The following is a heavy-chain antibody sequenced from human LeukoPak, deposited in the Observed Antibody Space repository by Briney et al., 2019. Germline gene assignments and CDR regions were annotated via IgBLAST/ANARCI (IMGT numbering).Heavy chain of an antibody. J-gene: IGHJ4*02. D-gene: IGHD6-13*01. CDR3: ARSLRSSSWYSRSTYYFDY. V-gene: IGHV4-4*02. Sequence: PSETLSLTCAVSGGSISRRTNWWSWVRQPPGKGLEWIGEIYHSGGTNYNPSLKSRITISVDKSQNQFSLKLSSVTAADTAVYYCARSLRSSSWYSRSTYYFDYWGQGTLVTVSS. CDR2: IYHSGGT. CDR1: GGSISRRTNW.